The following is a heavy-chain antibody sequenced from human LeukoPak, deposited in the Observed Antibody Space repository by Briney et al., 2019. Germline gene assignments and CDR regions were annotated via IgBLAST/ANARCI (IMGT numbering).Heavy chain of an antibody. V-gene: IGHV4-30-4*01. D-gene: IGHD3-16*02. Sequence: SETLSLTCTVSGGSISSGDYYWGWIRQPPGKGLEWIGYIYYSGSSYYNPALNSLVTISVDTSKNQFSLKLSSVTAADTAVYYCASRIMITFGGVIAYYFDYWGQGTLVTVSS. CDR1: GGSISSGDYY. CDR2: IYYSGSS. J-gene: IGHJ4*02. CDR3: ASRIMITFGGVIAYYFDY.